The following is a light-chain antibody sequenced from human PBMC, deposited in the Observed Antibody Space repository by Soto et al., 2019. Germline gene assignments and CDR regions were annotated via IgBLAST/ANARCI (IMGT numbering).Light chain of an antibody. Sequence: QTVVPKEPSLTVSPGGTFTLTCGSSTGAVTSGYYPNWFQQKPGQPPRALIYSTTYKHSWTPARFSGSLLGGKAALTLSGVQPEDEADYYCLLYYGGGVVFGGGTKLTVL. CDR3: LLYYGGGVV. CDR2: STT. V-gene: IGLV7-43*01. CDR1: TGAVTSGYY. J-gene: IGLJ2*01.